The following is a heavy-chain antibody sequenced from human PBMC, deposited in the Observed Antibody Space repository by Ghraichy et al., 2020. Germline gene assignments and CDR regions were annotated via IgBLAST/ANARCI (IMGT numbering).Heavy chain of an antibody. V-gene: IGHV3-53*01. D-gene: IGHD2-15*01. CDR3: AREYITRTCTGGRCYISVNGWFDP. CDR2: INNDGDT. J-gene: IGHJ5*02. Sequence: GESLNISCVASGFTVSSNYMNWVRQAPGKGLEWVSLINNDGDTYYADSVKGRFTISSDNSKNTLYLQMNSLRVEDTAVYYCAREYITRTCTGGRCYISVNGWFDPWGQGTLVTVSS. CDR1: GFTVSSNY.